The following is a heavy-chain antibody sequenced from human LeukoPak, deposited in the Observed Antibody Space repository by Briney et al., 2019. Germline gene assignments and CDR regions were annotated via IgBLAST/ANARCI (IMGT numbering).Heavy chain of an antibody. V-gene: IGHV3-30-3*01. CDR3: AKASDTVTTRNYFDY. Sequence: GRSLRLSCAASGFTFSSYAMHWVRQAPGKGLEWVAVISYDGSNKYYADSVKGRFTISRDNSKNTLYLQMNSLRAEDTAVYYCAKASDTVTTRNYFDYWGQGTLVTVSS. D-gene: IGHD4-17*01. CDR1: GFTFSSYA. J-gene: IGHJ4*02. CDR2: ISYDGSNK.